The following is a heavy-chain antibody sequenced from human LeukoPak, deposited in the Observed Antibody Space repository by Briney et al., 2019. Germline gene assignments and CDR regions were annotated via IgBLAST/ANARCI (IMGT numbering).Heavy chain of an antibody. V-gene: IGHV1-69*06. CDR3: ARDRRGSSWSIVEYYFDY. CDR2: IIPIFGTA. Sequence: SVKVSCKASGGTFSSYAISWVRQAPGQGLEWMGGIIPIFGTANYAQKFQGRVTITADKSTSTAYMEMSSLRSEDTAVYYCARDRRGSSWSIVEYYFDYWGQGTLVTVSS. J-gene: IGHJ4*02. CDR1: GGTFSSYA. D-gene: IGHD6-13*01.